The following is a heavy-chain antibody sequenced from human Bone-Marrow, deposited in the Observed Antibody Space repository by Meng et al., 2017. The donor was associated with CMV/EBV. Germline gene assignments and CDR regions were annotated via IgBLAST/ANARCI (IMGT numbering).Heavy chain of an antibody. CDR1: GFTFSSYE. CDR3: ANLAAAGHAY. Sequence: GESLKISCAASGFTFSSYEMNWVRQAPGKGLEWVSAISGSGGSTYYADSVKGRFTISRDNSKNTLYLQMNSLRAEDTAVYYCANLAAAGHAYWGQGTLVTVSS. J-gene: IGHJ4*02. D-gene: IGHD6-13*01. V-gene: IGHV3-23*01. CDR2: ISGSGGST.